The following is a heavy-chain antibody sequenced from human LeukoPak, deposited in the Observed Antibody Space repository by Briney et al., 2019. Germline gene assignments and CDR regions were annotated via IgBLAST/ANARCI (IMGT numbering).Heavy chain of an antibody. CDR3: AREGKVEWFSPDNAFDI. J-gene: IGHJ3*02. CDR1: GYTFSSYG. V-gene: IGHV1-18*01. Sequence: EASVKVSCKASGYTFSSYGISWVRQAPGQGLEWMGWISAYNGNANHAQKVQGRVTMTTDTATSTAYMELRSLRSDDTAVYYCAREGKVEWFSPDNAFDIWGQGTMVTVSS. D-gene: IGHD3-3*01. CDR2: ISAYNGNA.